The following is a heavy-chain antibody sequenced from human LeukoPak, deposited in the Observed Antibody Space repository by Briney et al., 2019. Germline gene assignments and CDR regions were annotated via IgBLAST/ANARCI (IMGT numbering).Heavy chain of an antibody. CDR1: GFTFSSYA. V-gene: IGHV3-30*04. Sequence: GGSLRLSCEASGFTFSSYAIHWVRQAPGKGLEWVAVISFDGSNKYYADSVKGRFTISRDNSKNMLYLRMDSLEAEDTAVYYCAKYVVVTGADTFDIWGQGTMVTVSS. CDR2: ISFDGSNK. D-gene: IGHD2-21*02. CDR3: AKYVVVTGADTFDI. J-gene: IGHJ3*02.